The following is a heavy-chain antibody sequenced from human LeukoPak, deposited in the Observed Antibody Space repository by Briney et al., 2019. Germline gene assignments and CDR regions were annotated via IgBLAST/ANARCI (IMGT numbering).Heavy chain of an antibody. J-gene: IGHJ2*01. CDR1: GYSISSGYY. CDR2: IYHSGST. D-gene: IGHD4-11*01. Sequence: PSETLSLTCTVSGYSISSGYYWGWIRQPPGKGLEWIGSIYHSGSTYYNPSLKSRVTISVDTSKNQFSLKLSSVTAADTAVYYCARVEAGAYSPYWYFDLWGRGTLVTVSS. CDR3: ARVEAGAYSPYWYFDL. V-gene: IGHV4-38-2*02.